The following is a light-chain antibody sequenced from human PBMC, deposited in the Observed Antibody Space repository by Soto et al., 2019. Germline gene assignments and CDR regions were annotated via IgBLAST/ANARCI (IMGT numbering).Light chain of an antibody. Sequence: DIVMTQSPDSLAVSLGERATINCKSSQSVLYSSNNKNYLAWYQQKPGQPPKLLIYWASTRESGVPDRFSGSGSGTDFTLTISSLQAEDVAVYYGQQSYSTPLTFGGGTKVEIK. CDR3: QQSYSTPLT. CDR2: WAS. J-gene: IGKJ4*01. CDR1: QSVLYSSNNKNY. V-gene: IGKV4-1*01.